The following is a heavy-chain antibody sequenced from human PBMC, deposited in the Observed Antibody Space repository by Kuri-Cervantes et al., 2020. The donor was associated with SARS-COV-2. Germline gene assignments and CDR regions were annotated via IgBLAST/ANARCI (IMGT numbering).Heavy chain of an antibody. J-gene: IGHJ3*02. V-gene: IGHV3-30*02. CDR3: ASDSSGWYRDAFDI. Sequence: GETLKISCAGSGFTFSSYSMNWVRQAPSKGLEWVAFIRYDGSNKYYADAVKGRFTISRDNSKNTLYLQMNSLRAEDTAVYYCASDSSGWYRDAFDIWGQGTMVTVSS. CDR2: IRYDGSNK. CDR1: GFTFSSYS. D-gene: IGHD6-19*01.